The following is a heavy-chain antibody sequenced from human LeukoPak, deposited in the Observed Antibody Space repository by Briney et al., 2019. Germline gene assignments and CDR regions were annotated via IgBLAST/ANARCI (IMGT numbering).Heavy chain of an antibody. V-gene: IGHV4-59*01. CDR1: GGSISSYY. Sequence: SETLSLTCTVSGGSISSYYWNWIRQPPGKGLEWIGYIYYSGSTNYNPSLKSRVTIPVDTSKNQFSLKLSSVTAADTAVYYCARITYYYDSSGYFYYYYYMDVWGKGTTVTVSS. CDR3: ARITYYYDSSGYFYYYYYMDV. J-gene: IGHJ6*03. D-gene: IGHD3-22*01. CDR2: IYYSGST.